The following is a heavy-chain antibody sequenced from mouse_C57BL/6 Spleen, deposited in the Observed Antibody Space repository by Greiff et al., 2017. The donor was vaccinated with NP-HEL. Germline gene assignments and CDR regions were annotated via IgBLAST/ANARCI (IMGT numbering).Heavy chain of an antibody. D-gene: IGHD2-4*01. V-gene: IGHV1-19*01. Sequence: EVQLQQSGPVLVKPGASVKMSCKASGYTFTDYYMNWVKQSHGKSLEWIGVINPYNGGTSYNQKFKGKATLTVDKSSSTAYMELNSLTSEDSAVYYCARGDDYDDYAMDYWGQGTSVTVSS. CDR1: GYTFTDYY. CDR3: ARGDDYDDYAMDY. J-gene: IGHJ4*01. CDR2: INPYNGGT.